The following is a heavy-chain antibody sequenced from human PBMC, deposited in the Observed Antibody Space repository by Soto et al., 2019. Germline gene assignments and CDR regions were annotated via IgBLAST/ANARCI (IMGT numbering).Heavy chain of an antibody. Sequence: QVQLQESGPGLVKPSETLSLTCTVSGGSISSYYWSWIRQPPGKGLEWIGYIYYSGSTNYNPSLKSRVXXSXDXLKNQFSLELSSVTAADTAVYYCARGAEPYYYGMDVWGQGTTVTVSS. D-gene: IGHD1-1*01. CDR2: IYYSGST. J-gene: IGHJ6*02. CDR3: ARGAEPYYYGMDV. V-gene: IGHV4-59*01. CDR1: GGSISSYY.